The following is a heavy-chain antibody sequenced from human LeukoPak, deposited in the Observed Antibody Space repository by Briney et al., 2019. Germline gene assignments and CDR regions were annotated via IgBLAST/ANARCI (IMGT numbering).Heavy chain of an antibody. D-gene: IGHD6-13*01. CDR2: ISGGGGST. CDR3: AKALLGIAATATFDY. V-gene: IGHV3-23*01. J-gene: IGHJ4*02. CDR1: GFTFSSYA. Sequence: PGGSLRLSCAASGFTFSSYAMSWVRQAPGKGLEWVSAISGGGGSTYYADSVKGRFTISRDNSKNTLYLQMNSLRAEDTAVYYCAKALLGIAATATFDYWGQGTLVTVSS.